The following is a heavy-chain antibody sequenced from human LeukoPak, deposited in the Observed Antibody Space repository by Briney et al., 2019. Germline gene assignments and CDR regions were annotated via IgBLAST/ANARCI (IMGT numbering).Heavy chain of an antibody. J-gene: IGHJ2*01. CDR1: GFTFSSYV. CDR3: ARDRQQMDREGYFDL. Sequence: GGSLRLSCAASGFTFSSYVMTWVRQAPGMGLEWVSAISGSGGSTYYADSVKGRFTISRDNAKNSLYLQMNSLRDEDTAVYYCARDRQQMDREGYFDLWGRGTLVTVSS. CDR2: ISGSGGST. V-gene: IGHV3-23*01. D-gene: IGHD6-13*01.